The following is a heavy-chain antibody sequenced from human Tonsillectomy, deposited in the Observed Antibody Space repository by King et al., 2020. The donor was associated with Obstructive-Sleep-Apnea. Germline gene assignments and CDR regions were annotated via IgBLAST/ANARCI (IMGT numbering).Heavy chain of an antibody. CDR3: ARGGGYYDTSAYRSDYFDY. Sequence: VQLQQWGAGLLKPSETLSLTCAVYGGSFSGYYWSWIRQPPGKGLEWIGEINHSGSTNYNPSLKSRVTISVDTSTNQFSLKLSSVTAADTAVYYCARGGGYYDTSAYRSDYFDYWGRGTLVTVSS. J-gene: IGHJ4*02. CDR2: INHSGST. CDR1: GGSFSGYY. D-gene: IGHD3-22*01. V-gene: IGHV4-34*01.